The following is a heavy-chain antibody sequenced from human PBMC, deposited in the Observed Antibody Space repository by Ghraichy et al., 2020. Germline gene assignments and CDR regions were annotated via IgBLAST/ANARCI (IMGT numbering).Heavy chain of an antibody. CDR3: AKEQQEDGSGWYFSETSWYYYYGMDV. D-gene: IGHD6-19*01. CDR2: ISYDGSNK. CDR1: GFTFSSYG. J-gene: IGHJ6*02. V-gene: IGHV3-30*18. Sequence: GGSLRLSCAASGFTFSSYGMHWVRQAPGKGLEWVAVISYDGSNKYYADSVKGRFTISRDNSKNTLYLQMNSLRAEDTAVYYCAKEQQEDGSGWYFSETSWYYYYGMDVWGQGTTVTVSS.